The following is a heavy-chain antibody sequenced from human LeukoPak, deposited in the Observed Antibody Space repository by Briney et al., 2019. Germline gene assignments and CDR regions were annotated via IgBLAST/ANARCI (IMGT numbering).Heavy chain of an antibody. Sequence: PGGSLRLSCAASGFTFNSYAMTWVRQAPGKGLEWVSVIYSGGSTYYADSVKGRFTISRDNSKNTLYLQMNSLRAEDTAVYYCARDPYYYDSSGYQGGQGTLVTVSS. D-gene: IGHD3-22*01. CDR1: GFTFNSYA. J-gene: IGHJ4*02. CDR2: IYSGGST. CDR3: ARDPYYYDSSGYQ. V-gene: IGHV3-66*01.